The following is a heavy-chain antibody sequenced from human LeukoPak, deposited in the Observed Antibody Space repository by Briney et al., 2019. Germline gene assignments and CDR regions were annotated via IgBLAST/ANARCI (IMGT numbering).Heavy chain of an antibody. Sequence: GGSLRLSCAASGFTFSSYSMNWVRQAPGKGLEWVSSISSSSSYIYYADSVKGRFTISRDNAKNSLYLQMNGLRAEDTAVYYCARSYYDILRRGDAFDIWGQGTMVTVSS. CDR1: GFTFSSYS. CDR2: ISSSSSYI. CDR3: ARSYYDILRRGDAFDI. V-gene: IGHV3-21*01. J-gene: IGHJ3*02. D-gene: IGHD3-9*01.